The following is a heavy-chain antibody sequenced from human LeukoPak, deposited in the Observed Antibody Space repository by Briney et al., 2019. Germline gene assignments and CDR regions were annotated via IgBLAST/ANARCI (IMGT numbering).Heavy chain of an antibody. CDR1: GGTFSRYA. J-gene: IGHJ5*02. CDR3: ARDNDIVARRRGFDP. Sequence: GSSVKVSCKASGGTFSRYAISWVRQAPGQGLGWMGWISAYNGNTNYAQKLQGRVTMTTDTSTSTAYMELRSLRSDDTAVYYCARDNDIVARRRGFDPWGQGTLVTVSS. V-gene: IGHV1-18*01. D-gene: IGHD5-12*01. CDR2: ISAYNGNT.